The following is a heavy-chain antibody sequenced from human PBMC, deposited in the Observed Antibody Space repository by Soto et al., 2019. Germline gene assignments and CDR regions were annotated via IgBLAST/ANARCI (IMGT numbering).Heavy chain of an antibody. Sequence: GGSLRLSCAASGFTVSSNYMSWVRQAPGKGLEWVSVIYSGGSTYYADSVKGRFTISRDNSKNTLYLQMNSLRAEDTAVYYCASTIFGVVIQVYYYYYMDVWGKGTTVTVSS. D-gene: IGHD3-3*01. CDR1: GFTVSSNY. J-gene: IGHJ6*03. CDR3: ASTIFGVVIQVYYYYYMDV. CDR2: IYSGGST. V-gene: IGHV3-66*01.